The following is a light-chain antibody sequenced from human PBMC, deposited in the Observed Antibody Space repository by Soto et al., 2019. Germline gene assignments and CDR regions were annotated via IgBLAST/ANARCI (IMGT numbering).Light chain of an antibody. Sequence: DIQMTQSPSSLSASVGDRVTITCRASQGISNYLAWYQQKPGKVPKLLIYAASTLQSGVPSRFSGSGSGTDFTLTISGLQPEDVATDCCQKYNSAPRTFGPGTKVDIK. CDR1: QGISNY. CDR2: AAS. J-gene: IGKJ3*01. V-gene: IGKV1-27*01. CDR3: QKYNSAPRT.